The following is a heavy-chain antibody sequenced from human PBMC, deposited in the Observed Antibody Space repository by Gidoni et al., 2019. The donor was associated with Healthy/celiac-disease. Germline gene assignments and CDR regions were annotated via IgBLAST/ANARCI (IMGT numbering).Heavy chain of an antibody. CDR1: VFTVRSDA. D-gene: IGHD6-6*01. J-gene: IGHJ5*02. Sequence: EGHLLESGGGLVQTGGSMRLSCAAPVFTVRSDAMSWVRPAPGKGLEWCSAVIGSGGSTYYADSVKGGFTISRDNSKNTLYLQMNSLRAEDTAVYYCAKVGGSSSRGSWFDPWGQGTLVTVSS. CDR2: VIGSGGST. CDR3: AKVGGSSSRGSWFDP. V-gene: IGHV3-23*01.